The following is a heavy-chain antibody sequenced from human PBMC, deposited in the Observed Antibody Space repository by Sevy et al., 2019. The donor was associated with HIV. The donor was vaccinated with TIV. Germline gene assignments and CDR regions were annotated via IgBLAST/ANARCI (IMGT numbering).Heavy chain of an antibody. CDR3: ARESWNTDLDY. D-gene: IGHD5-18*01. CDR1: GFIFSDYY. CDR2: ISSTRGSTT. Sequence: GSLRLPRAGPGFIFSDYYMSWIRQAPGKGLEWISYISSTRGSTTHYADSVKGRFTISRDNAKNSLYLQMNSLRVEDTAVYYCARESWNTDLDYWGQGTLVTVSS. J-gene: IGHJ4*02. V-gene: IGHV3-11*01.